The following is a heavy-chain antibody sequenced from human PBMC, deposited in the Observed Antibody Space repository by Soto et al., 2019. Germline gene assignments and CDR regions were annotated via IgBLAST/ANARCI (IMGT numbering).Heavy chain of an antibody. CDR1: GFTFSRYG. Sequence: QVQLVESGGGVVQPGRSLRLSCAASGFTFSRYGMHWVRQAPGKGLEWVAVIWYDGSNKYYADSVKGRFTISRDNSKNTLSLQMNSLRAEDTAVYYCARDLDVVVPAAMPDYWGQGTLVTVSS. D-gene: IGHD2-2*01. J-gene: IGHJ4*02. CDR2: IWYDGSNK. CDR3: ARDLDVVVPAAMPDY. V-gene: IGHV3-33*01.